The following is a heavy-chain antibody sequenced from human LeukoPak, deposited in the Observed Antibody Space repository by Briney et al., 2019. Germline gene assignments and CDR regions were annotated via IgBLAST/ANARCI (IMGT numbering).Heavy chain of an antibody. V-gene: IGHV4-61*08. CDR3: ARANYDILTRGYYFDY. CDR1: GGSISSGGYS. Sequence: PSETLSLTCAVSGGSISSGGYSWSWIRQPPGKGLEWIGYIYYTGNTNYNPSLKSRVTISVDKSKNQFSLKLSSVTAADTAVYYCARANYDILTRGYYFDYWGQGTLVTVSS. D-gene: IGHD3-9*01. CDR2: IYYTGNT. J-gene: IGHJ4*02.